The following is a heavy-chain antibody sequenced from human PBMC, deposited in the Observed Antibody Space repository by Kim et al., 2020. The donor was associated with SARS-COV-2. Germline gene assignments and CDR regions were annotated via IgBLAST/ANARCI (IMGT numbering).Heavy chain of an antibody. CDR2: ISYDGSNK. CDR1: GFTFSSYA. D-gene: IGHD2-15*01. J-gene: IGHJ4*02. V-gene: IGHV3-30*04. Sequence: GGSLRLSCAASGFTFSSYAMHWVRQAPGKGLEWVAVISYDGSNKYYADSVKGRFTISRDNSKNTLYLQMNSLRAEDTAVYYCARERYCSGGSCYGPFDYWGQGTLVTVSS. CDR3: ARERYCSGGSCYGPFDY.